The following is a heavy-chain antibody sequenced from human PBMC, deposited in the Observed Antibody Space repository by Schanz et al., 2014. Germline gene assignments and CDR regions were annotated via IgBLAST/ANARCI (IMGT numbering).Heavy chain of an antibody. D-gene: IGHD6-19*01. CDR3: ARKTDSSGTGDY. J-gene: IGHJ4*02. CDR2: IYSGGDT. Sequence: EVQLVESGGGLVQPGESLRLSCAVSGFSFSSYSMSWVRQAPGKGLEWVSLIYSGGDTNYAGSVKGRFTISRDGSKNTLYLQMNSLRAEDTAVYYCARKTDSSGTGDYWGQGTLVTVSS. CDR1: GFSFSSYS. V-gene: IGHV3-66*01.